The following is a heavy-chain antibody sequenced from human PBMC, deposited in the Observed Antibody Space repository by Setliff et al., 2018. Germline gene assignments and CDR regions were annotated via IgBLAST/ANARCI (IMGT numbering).Heavy chain of an antibody. CDR3: ARAELLWFGGFDP. J-gene: IGHJ5*02. D-gene: IGHD3-10*01. CDR1: GHTFTSYD. V-gene: IGHV1-8*02. CDR2: MNPNSGNT. Sequence: ASVKVSCKASGHTFTSYDINWVRQATGQGLEWMGWMNPNSGNTGYAQKFQGRVTMTRNTSISTAYMELSSLRSEDTAVYYCARAELLWFGGFDPWGQGTLVTVSS.